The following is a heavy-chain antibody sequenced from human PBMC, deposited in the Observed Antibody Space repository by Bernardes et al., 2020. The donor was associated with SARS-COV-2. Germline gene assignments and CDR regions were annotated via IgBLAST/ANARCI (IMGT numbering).Heavy chain of an antibody. CDR3: VGSSCGIDCYIGGLRSWDYGMDV. Sequence: SETLSLTCTVSGGSISSSSYYWGWIRQPPGKGLEWIGSFYSSGSTYYNPSLQSRLTKSVDTSKNQFSLRLTSVTAADTAVYYCVGSSCGIDCYIGGLRSWDYGMDVWGQGTTVTVSS. J-gene: IGHJ6*02. V-gene: IGHV4-39*01. CDR2: FYSSGST. CDR1: GGSISSSSYY. D-gene: IGHD2-21*02.